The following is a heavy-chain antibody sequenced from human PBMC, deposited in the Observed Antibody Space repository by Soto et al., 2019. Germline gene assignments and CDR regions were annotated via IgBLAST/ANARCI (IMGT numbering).Heavy chain of an antibody. D-gene: IGHD3-10*01. CDR2: IDSSGTDS. Sequence: EVQLVESGGGLVQPGGSLRLSCAASGFTLSGRSMHWVSQAPGKGLVYVSGIDSSGTDSSYADSVKGRFTSSRDNAKNMLFLQMNSLRVEDTAVYYCARGWFGPDVWGKGTTVTVSS. J-gene: IGHJ6*04. CDR1: GFTLSGRS. CDR3: ARGWFGPDV. V-gene: IGHV3-74*01.